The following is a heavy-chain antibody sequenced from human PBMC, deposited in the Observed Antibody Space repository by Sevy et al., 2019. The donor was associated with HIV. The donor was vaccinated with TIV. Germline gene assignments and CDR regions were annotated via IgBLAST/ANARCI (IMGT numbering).Heavy chain of an antibody. CDR1: GFTFTRHW. CDR3: ARDTGGIGMDV. J-gene: IGHJ6*02. CDR2: IEPDGGEK. D-gene: IGHD6-13*01. Sequence: GGSLRLSCAASGFTFTRHWMSWVRQAPGKGLEWVANIEPDGGEKYYVESVKGRFTISRDNAKNSLSLQVNSLRAEDTAVYYCARDTGGIGMDVWGQGTTVTVSS. V-gene: IGHV3-7*01.